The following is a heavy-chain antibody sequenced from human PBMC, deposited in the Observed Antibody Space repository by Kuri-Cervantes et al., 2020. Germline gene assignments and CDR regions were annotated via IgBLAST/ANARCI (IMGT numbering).Heavy chain of an antibody. CDR3: ARAHYYDSSGYTHDY. V-gene: IGHV3-30-3*01. Sequence: GGSLRLSFAASGLTFSSYAMHGVGKAPGKGLQWVAVISYDGSNKYYADSVKGRFTLSRDNSKNTLYLQMNSLRAEDTAVYYCARAHYYDSSGYTHDYWGQGTLVTVSS. CDR1: GLTFSSYA. J-gene: IGHJ4*02. D-gene: IGHD3-22*01. CDR2: ISYDGSNK.